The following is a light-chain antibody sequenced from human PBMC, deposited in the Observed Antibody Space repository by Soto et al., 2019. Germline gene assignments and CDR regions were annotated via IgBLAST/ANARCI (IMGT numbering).Light chain of an antibody. CDR1: QSISSW. CDR3: QQYNSYSGWT. CDR2: KAS. V-gene: IGKV1-5*03. Sequence: DIQMTQSPSTLSASVGDRVTITCRASQSISSWLAWYQQKPGKAPKVLIYKASSLESGVPSRFSGSGSGTEFTLTISSLQPDDFATYYCQQYNSYSGWTFGQGTKVEIK. J-gene: IGKJ1*01.